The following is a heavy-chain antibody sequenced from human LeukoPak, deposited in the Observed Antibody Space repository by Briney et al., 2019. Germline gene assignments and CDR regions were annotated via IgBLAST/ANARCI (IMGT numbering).Heavy chain of an antibody. V-gene: IGHV3-30*18. J-gene: IGHJ6*02. CDR3: VKDRPCGTCMPMDA. CDR2: ISYDGSNK. Sequence: PGRSLRLSCAASGFTFSSYGMHWVRQAQGKGLEWVAVISYDGSNKYYADSVKGRFTISRDNSKDMVFLQMNSLRAEDTAIYYCVKDRPCGTCMPMDAWGQGTTV. CDR1: GFTFSSYG. D-gene: IGHD2-2*01.